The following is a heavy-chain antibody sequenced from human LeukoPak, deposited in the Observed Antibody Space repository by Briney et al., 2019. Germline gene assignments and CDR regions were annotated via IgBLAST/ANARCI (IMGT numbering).Heavy chain of an antibody. D-gene: IGHD4-17*01. CDR3: ARVMDGTTLDDY. CDR2: ISAYNGNT. Sequence: APVKVSCKASGYTFTSYGISWVRQAPGQGLKWMGWISAYNGNTNYAQKLQGRVTMTTDTSTSTAYMELRSLRSDDTAVYYCARVMDGTTLDDYWGQGTLVTVSS. CDR1: GYTFTSYG. V-gene: IGHV1-18*01. J-gene: IGHJ4*02.